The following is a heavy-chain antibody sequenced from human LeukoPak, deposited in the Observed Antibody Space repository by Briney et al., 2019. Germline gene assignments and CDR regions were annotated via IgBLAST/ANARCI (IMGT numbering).Heavy chain of an antibody. D-gene: IGHD2-21*01. CDR2: INHSGST. V-gene: IGHV4-34*01. CDR3: ARGPRFRGFDY. Sequence: SETLSLTCAVYGGSFSGYYWSWIRQPPGKGLEWIGEINHSGSTNYNPSLKSRVTISVDTSKNQFSLKLSSVTAADTAVYYCARGPRFRGFDYWGQGTLVTVSS. J-gene: IGHJ4*02. CDR1: GGSFSGYY.